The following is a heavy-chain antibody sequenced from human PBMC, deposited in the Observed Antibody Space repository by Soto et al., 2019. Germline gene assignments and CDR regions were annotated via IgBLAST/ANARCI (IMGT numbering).Heavy chain of an antibody. CDR1: GFTFSGCA. D-gene: IGHD1-26*01. V-gene: IGHV3-74*01. J-gene: IGHJ4*02. CDR3: VRDDIGVGIDY. Sequence: GGSLRLSCAASGFTFSGCAMGWVRQAPGKGLEWVSHINSDGSSTTYADSVKGRFTISRDNAKNTLYLQMNSLRAEDTAVYYCVRDDIGVGIDYWGLGTLVTVS. CDR2: INSDGSST.